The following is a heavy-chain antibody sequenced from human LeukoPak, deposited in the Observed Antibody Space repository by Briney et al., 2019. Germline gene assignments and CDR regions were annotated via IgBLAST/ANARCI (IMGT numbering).Heavy chain of an antibody. V-gene: IGHV1-2*02. D-gene: IGHD5-12*01. CDR1: GYSFTGHY. CDR3: ARVRNSGFRYVDS. Sequence: ASVTVSCKASGYSFTGHYMHWVRQAPGQGLEWMGWINPKSGGTNYAQKFQGRVTMTTDTSTSTAYMDLRSLRSDDTAVYYCARVRNSGFRYVDSWGQGTLVTVSS. CDR2: INPKSGGT. J-gene: IGHJ4*02.